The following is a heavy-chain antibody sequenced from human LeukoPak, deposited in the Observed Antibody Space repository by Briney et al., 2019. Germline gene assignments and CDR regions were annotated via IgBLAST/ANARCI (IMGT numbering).Heavy chain of an antibody. CDR2: ISSSSSYI. D-gene: IGHD5-24*01. CDR1: GFTFSIYS. Sequence: GGSLRLSCAASGFTFSIYSMNWVRQAPGKGLEWVSSISSSSSYIYYADSVKGRFTISKDNAKNSLYLQMNSLRAEDTAVYYCARDVTIFRSWFDPWGQGTLVTVSS. V-gene: IGHV3-21*01. J-gene: IGHJ5*02. CDR3: ARDVTIFRSWFDP.